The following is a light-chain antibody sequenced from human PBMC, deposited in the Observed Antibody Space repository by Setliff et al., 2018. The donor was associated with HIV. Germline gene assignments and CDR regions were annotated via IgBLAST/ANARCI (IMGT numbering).Light chain of an antibody. CDR1: SSDVGSYNL. CDR2: EGS. V-gene: IGLV2-23*03. CDR3: CSYAGSSTFEWV. J-gene: IGLJ3*02. Sequence: QSVLTQPASVSGSPGQSITISCTGTSSDVGSYNLVSWYQQHPGKAPKLMIYEGSKRPSGVSNRFSGSKSGNTASLTISGLQAEDEADYYCCSYAGSSTFEWVFGGGTKVTV.